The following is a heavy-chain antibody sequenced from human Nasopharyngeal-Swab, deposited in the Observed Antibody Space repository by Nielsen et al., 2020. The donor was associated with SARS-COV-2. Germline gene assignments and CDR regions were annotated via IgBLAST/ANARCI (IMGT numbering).Heavy chain of an antibody. CDR1: GGSFSGYY. CDR3: ARVGYDFWSGYYVGYGMDV. V-gene: IGHV4-34*01. CDR2: INHSGST. D-gene: IGHD3-3*01. J-gene: IGHJ6*02. Sequence: SGTLSLTCAVYGGSFSGYYWSWIRQPPGKGLEWIGEINHSGSTNYNPSLKSRVTISVDTSKNQFSLKLSSVTAADTAVYYCARVGYDFWSGYYVGYGMDVWGQGTTVTVSS.